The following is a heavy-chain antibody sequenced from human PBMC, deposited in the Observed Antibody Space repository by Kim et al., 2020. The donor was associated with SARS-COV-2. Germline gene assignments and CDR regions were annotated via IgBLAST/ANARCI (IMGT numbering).Heavy chain of an antibody. CDR2: INPDASER. CDR3: ARDSVARDY. J-gene: IGHJ4*02. Sequence: GGSLRLSCAASGFTFGSYWMTWVRQAPGKGLEWVANINPDASERYYADSVRGRFSISRDNAKNSLFLQMNSLRVGDTALYYCARDSVARDYWGQGTLVSVSS. CDR1: GFTFGSYW. D-gene: IGHD2-15*01. V-gene: IGHV3-7*01.